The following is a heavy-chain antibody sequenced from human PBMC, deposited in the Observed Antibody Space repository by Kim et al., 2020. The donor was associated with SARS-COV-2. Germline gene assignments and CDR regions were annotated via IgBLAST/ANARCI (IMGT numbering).Heavy chain of an antibody. J-gene: IGHJ3*02. Sequence: SLKRRATMSADTSKNQFSLKLSSVTAAETAGYYCARGRLDYDILTGYFDIWGQGTMVTVSS. CDR3: ARGRLDYDILTGYFDI. V-gene: IGHV4-59*09. D-gene: IGHD3-9*01.